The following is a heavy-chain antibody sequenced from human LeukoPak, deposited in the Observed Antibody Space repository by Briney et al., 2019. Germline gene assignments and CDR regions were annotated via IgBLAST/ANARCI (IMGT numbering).Heavy chain of an antibody. V-gene: IGHV1-46*01. CDR3: AREGRDGYSNDY. CDR2: INPSGGST. D-gene: IGHD5-24*01. CDR1: GGTFSSYA. J-gene: IGHJ4*02. Sequence: ASVKVSCKASGGTFSSYAISWVRQAPGQGLEWMGIINPSGGSTSYAQKFRGRVTMTRDTSTSTVYMELSSLRSEDTAVYYCAREGRDGYSNDYWGQGTLVTVSS.